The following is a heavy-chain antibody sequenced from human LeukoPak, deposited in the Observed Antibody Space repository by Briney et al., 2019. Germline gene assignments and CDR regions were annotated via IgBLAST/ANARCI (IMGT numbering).Heavy chain of an antibody. J-gene: IGHJ4*02. V-gene: IGHV4-59*01. D-gene: IGHD5-24*01. CDR1: GGSISSYY. CDR3: ASPGGDGYHPDY. Sequence: SETLSLTCTVSGGSISSYYWSWIRQPPGKGLEWIGYIYYSGSTNYNPSLKSRVAISVDTSKNQFSLKLSSVTAADTAVYYCASPGGDGYHPDYWGQGTLVTVSS. CDR2: IYYSGST.